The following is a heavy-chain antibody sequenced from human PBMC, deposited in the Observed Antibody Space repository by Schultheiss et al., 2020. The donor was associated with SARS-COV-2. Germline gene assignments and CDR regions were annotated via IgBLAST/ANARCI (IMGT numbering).Heavy chain of an antibody. Sequence: GGSLRLSCAASGFTFSNYEVNWVRQAPGKGLEWISYISTTGSTIYYADSVKGRFTISRDNAKNSLYLQMSSLRAEDTAVYYCARGATPPNCSGGRCYPYYFDYWGQGTLVTVSS. CDR1: GFTFSNYE. V-gene: IGHV3-48*03. J-gene: IGHJ4*02. CDR2: ISTTGSTI. D-gene: IGHD2-15*01. CDR3: ARGATPPNCSGGRCYPYYFDY.